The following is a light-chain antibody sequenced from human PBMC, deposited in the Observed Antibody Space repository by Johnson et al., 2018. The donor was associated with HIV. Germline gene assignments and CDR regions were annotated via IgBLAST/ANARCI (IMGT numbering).Light chain of an antibody. V-gene: IGLV1-51*02. CDR2: ENN. J-gene: IGLJ1*01. Sequence: QSVLTQPPSVSAAPGQKVTISCSGSSSNIGNNYVSWYQQLPGTAPKLLIYENNKRPSGIPDRFYGSKSGTSATLGITGLQTGDEADYYCGTGDTSLSTYVFGTRTKVTVL. CDR1: SSNIGNNY. CDR3: GTGDTSLSTYV.